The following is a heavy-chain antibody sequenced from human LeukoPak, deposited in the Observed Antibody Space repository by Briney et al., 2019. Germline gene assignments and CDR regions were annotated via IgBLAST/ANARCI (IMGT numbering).Heavy chain of an antibody. CDR3: ARHIPFDC. CDR2: ISTSGGTI. CDR1: GFTFSGYG. V-gene: IGHV3-48*01. D-gene: IGHD2-21*01. Sequence: PGGSLRLSCATSGFTFSGYGMHWVRQAPEKGLEWVSYISTSGGTIYYADSVKGRFTISRDNAKNSLYLQMDSLRAEDTAVYYCARHIPFDCWGQGTLVTVSS. J-gene: IGHJ4*02.